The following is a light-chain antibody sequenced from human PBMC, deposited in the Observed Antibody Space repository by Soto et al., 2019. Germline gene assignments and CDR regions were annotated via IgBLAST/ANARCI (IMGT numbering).Light chain of an antibody. J-gene: IGLJ3*02. CDR3: QVWDSRSSLVV. CDR2: DDS. Sequence: SYELTQPPSLSVDPGQTASIACGGISTGSKSVHWYQQKPGQAPVLVVYDDSARPSGIPERFSGFSSGNTATLTITGVEAGDEADYYCQVWDSRSSLVVFGGGTQLTVL. CDR1: STGSKS. V-gene: IGLV3-21*02.